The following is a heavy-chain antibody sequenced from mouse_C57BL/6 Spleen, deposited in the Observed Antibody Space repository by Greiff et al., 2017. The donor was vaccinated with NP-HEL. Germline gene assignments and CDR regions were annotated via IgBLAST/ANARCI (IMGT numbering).Heavy chain of an antibody. D-gene: IGHD1-1*01. CDR1: GFTFSSYT. CDR3: ARHYYGSSYWYFDV. CDR2: ISGGGGNT. V-gene: IGHV5-9*01. J-gene: IGHJ1*03. Sequence: EVQLVESGGGLVKPGGSLKLSCAASGFTFSSYTMSWVRQTPEKRLEWVATISGGGGNTYYPDSVKGRFTISRDNAKNTLYLQMSSLRSEDTALYYCARHYYGSSYWYFDVWGTRTTVTVSS.